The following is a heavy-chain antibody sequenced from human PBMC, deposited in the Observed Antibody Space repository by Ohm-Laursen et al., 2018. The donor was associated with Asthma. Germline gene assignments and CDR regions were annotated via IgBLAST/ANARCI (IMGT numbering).Heavy chain of an antibody. CDR1: GFTFDDYA. CDR3: AAKLSGTSPLDY. Sequence: SLRLSCAASGFTFDDYAMHWVRQAPGKGLEWVSGISWKGENIKYADSVKGRFTISRDNAKNSLYLQMNSLRPEDTALYYCAAKLSGTSPLDYWGQGTLVTVSS. V-gene: IGHV3-9*01. D-gene: IGHD7-27*01. J-gene: IGHJ4*02. CDR2: ISWKGENI.